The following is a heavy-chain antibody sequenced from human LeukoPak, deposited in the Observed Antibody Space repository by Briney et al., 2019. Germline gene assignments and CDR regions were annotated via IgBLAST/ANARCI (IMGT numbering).Heavy chain of an antibody. D-gene: IGHD6-13*01. Sequence: GGSLRLSCAASGFTFSSYEMNWVRQAPGKGLEWLAYITSDNTVHYADSVKGRFTISRDNTKNSLYLQMNSLRAEDTATYYCARDGTPMAATGWVYFDQWGQGTLVTVSS. J-gene: IGHJ4*02. V-gene: IGHV3-48*03. CDR3: ARDGTPMAATGWVYFDQ. CDR1: GFTFSSYE. CDR2: ITSDNTV.